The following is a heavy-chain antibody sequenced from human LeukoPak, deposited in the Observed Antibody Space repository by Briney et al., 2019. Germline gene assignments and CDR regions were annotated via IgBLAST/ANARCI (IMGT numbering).Heavy chain of an antibody. V-gene: IGHV4-59*12. CDR1: GGSISSYY. Sequence: SETLSLTCTVSGGSISSYYWSWIRQPPGKGLEWIGNIYHDGSTYYNPSLKSRVTISIDTSKNQFSLKLSSVTAADTAVYYCARDRGRWPHYAFDIWGHGTMVTVSS. D-gene: IGHD3-10*01. CDR2: IYHDGST. CDR3: ARDRGRWPHYAFDI. J-gene: IGHJ3*02.